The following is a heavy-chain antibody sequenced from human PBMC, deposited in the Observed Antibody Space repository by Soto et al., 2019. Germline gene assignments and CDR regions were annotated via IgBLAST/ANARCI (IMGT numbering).Heavy chain of an antibody. J-gene: IGHJ4*02. Sequence: QVQLQESAPGLVKPSQTLSLTCTVSGDSISSGGYFWNWIRHHPGKGLEWIGYIFYSGTTFYNPALKSRLSISVDTSNNQSSLNLTSVTAADTAVYFCARGRLRWRSLDYWGQGALVTVSS. CDR1: GDSISSGGYF. CDR2: IFYSGTT. CDR3: ARGRLRWRSLDY. V-gene: IGHV4-31*03. D-gene: IGHD4-17*01.